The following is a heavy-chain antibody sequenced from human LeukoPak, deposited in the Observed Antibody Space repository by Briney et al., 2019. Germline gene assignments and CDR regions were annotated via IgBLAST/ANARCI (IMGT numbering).Heavy chain of an antibody. CDR1: GFTFTSYA. J-gene: IGHJ4*02. V-gene: IGHV3-33*01. Sequence: GRSLRLSCATSGFTFTSYAMHWVRQAPGKGLEWVALIWYDGSNKYYADSVKGRFTISRDNSKNTLYLQMNSLRAEDTAVYYCASALDSSDRHRYNCLDYWGQGTLVTVSS. CDR2: IWYDGSNK. D-gene: IGHD1-1*01. CDR3: ASALDSSDRHRYNCLDY.